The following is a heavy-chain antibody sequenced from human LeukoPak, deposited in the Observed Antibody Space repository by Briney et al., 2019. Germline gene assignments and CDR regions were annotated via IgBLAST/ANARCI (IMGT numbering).Heavy chain of an antibody. D-gene: IGHD6-19*01. J-gene: IGHJ4*02. CDR1: GFTFSSYA. CDR2: ISGSGGST. CDR3: AKEAGYSSGWYNY. Sequence: GGSLRLSCASSGFTFSSYAMSWVRQAPGNVLEWVSAISGSGGSTYYADSVKGRFTISRDNSKNTLYLQMNSLRAEDTAVYYCAKEAGYSSGWYNYWGQGTLVTVSS. V-gene: IGHV3-23*01.